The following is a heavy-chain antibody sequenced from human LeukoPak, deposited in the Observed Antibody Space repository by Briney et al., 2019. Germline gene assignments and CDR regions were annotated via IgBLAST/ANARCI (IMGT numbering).Heavy chain of an antibody. CDR1: GVSISSYY. V-gene: IGHV4-59*01. D-gene: IGHD2-2*01. J-gene: IGHJ3*02. CDR3: ARRYCSSTSCYAPMAFDI. CDR2: IYYSGST. Sequence: SETLSLTCTASGVSISSYYWSWVRQPPGKGLEWIGYIYYSGSTNYNPSLKSRVTISVDTSKNQFSLKLSSVTAADTAVYYCARRYCSSTSCYAPMAFDIWGQGTMVTVSS.